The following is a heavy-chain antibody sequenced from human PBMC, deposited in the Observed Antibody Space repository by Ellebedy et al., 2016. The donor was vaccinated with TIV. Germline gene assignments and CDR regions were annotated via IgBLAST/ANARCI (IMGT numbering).Heavy chain of an antibody. D-gene: IGHD6-13*01. Sequence: SETLSLTCAVYGGSFSGYYWSWIRQPPGKGLEWIGEINHSGSTNYNPSLKSRVTISVDTSKNQFSLKLSSVTAADTAVYYCAREAQQLVLSWGQGTLVTVSS. J-gene: IGHJ5*02. CDR2: INHSGST. CDR1: GGSFSGYY. CDR3: AREAQQLVLS. V-gene: IGHV4-34*01.